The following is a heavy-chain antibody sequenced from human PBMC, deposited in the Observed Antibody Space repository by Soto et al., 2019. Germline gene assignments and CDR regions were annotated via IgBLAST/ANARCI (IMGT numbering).Heavy chain of an antibody. D-gene: IGHD5-12*01. CDR2: ISAYNGNT. J-gene: IGHJ5*02. CDR3: ARETVDIVATNWFDP. CDR1: GYTFASYG. Sequence: ASVKVSCKASGYTFASYGISWVRQAPGQGLEWMGWISAYNGNTNYAQKLQGRVTMTTDTATSTAYMELRSLRSDDTAVYYCARETVDIVATNWFDPCGQGTLVTV. V-gene: IGHV1-18*01.